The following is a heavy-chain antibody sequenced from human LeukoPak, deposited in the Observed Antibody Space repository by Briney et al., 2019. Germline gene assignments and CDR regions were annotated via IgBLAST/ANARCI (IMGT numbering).Heavy chain of an antibody. D-gene: IGHD2/OR15-2a*01. CDR1: GGSMTNWY. CDR2: IYDSGST. V-gene: IGHV4-59*01. Sequence: SETLSLTCSVSGGSMTNWYWTWIRQPPGKGLEWIGDIYDSGSTRYNTSLESRVTISVDTSKNQFSLKLSSVTAADTAVYYCAKGGSTNFYYGDVWGQGTTVTVSS. J-gene: IGHJ6*02. CDR3: AKGGSTNFYYGDV.